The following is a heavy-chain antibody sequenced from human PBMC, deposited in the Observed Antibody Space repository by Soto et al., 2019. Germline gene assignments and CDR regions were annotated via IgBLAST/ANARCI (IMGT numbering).Heavy chain of an antibody. J-gene: IGHJ4*02. CDR2: ISYDGSNK. D-gene: IGHD3-10*01. Sequence: GGSLRLSCAASGFTFSSYGMHWVRQAPGKGLEWVAVISYDGSNKYYADSVKGRFTISRDNSKNTLYLQMNSLRAEDTAVYYCAKVFVGITMVRGVPTPVDYWGQGTLVTVSS. CDR3: AKVFVGITMVRGVPTPVDY. V-gene: IGHV3-30*18. CDR1: GFTFSSYG.